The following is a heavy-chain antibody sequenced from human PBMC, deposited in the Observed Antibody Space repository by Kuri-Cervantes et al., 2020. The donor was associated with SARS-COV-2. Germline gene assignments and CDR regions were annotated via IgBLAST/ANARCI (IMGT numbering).Heavy chain of an antibody. Sequence: ASVKVSCKASGYTFTGYYMHWVRQAPGHGPEWMGIMNFDGGSSAGYARQFQGRVTMTRDTSTNTVYLELNSLGFEDTAVYYCARELYGLADYWGQGTLVTVSS. V-gene: IGHV1-46*01. CDR1: GYTFTGYY. D-gene: IGHD3-10*01. J-gene: IGHJ4*02. CDR3: ARELYGLADY. CDR2: MNFDGGSSA.